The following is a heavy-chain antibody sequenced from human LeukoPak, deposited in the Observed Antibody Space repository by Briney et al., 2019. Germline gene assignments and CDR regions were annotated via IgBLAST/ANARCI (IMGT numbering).Heavy chain of an antibody. D-gene: IGHD3-10*01. CDR3: AKRGTMVRGVITYFFDY. J-gene: IGHJ4*02. CDR1: GFTFSSYA. CDR2: ISGSGGST. V-gene: IGHV3-23*01. Sequence: GGPLRLSCAASGFTFSSYAMSWVRQAPGKGLEWVSAISGSGGSTYYADSVKGRFTISRDNSKNTLYLQMNSLRAEDTAVYYCAKRGTMVRGVITYFFDYWGQGTLVTVSS.